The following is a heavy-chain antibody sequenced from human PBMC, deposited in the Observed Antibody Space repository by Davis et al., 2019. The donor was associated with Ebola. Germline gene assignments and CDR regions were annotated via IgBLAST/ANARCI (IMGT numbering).Heavy chain of an antibody. CDR2: IIPIFGTA. D-gene: IGHD6-13*01. CDR3: ARELKLGLDY. V-gene: IGHV1-69*06. CDR1: GYTFTSYG. Sequence: SVKVSCKASGYTFTSYGISWVRQAPGQGLEWVGGIIPIFGTANYAQKFQGSVTITADKSTSTAYMELRSLRSEDTAVYYCARELKLGLDYWGQGNLVTVSS. J-gene: IGHJ4*02.